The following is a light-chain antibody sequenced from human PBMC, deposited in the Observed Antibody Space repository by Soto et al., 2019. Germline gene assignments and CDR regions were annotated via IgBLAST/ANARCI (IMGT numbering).Light chain of an antibody. V-gene: IGKV1-5*01. CDR1: QSISSR. CDR3: QQYNSYSRT. J-gene: IGKJ1*01. CDR2: DAS. Sequence: DIQMTQSPSTLSASVGDRVTITCRASQSISSRLAWYQQKPGKAPTLLIYDASSLESGVPSRFSGSGSGTEFTLTISSLQPDDFAAYYCQQYNSYSRTFGQGTKVDIK.